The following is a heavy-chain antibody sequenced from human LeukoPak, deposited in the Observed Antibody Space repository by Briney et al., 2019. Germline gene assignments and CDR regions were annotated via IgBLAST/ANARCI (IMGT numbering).Heavy chain of an antibody. V-gene: IGHV1-24*01. CDR1: GYTLTELS. D-gene: IGHD2-2*01. J-gene: IGHJ4*02. Sequence: ASVKVSCKVSGYTLTELSMHWVRQAPGKGLEWMGGFDPEDGEIIYAQKFQGRVTMTEDTSTDTAYMELSSLRSEDTAVYYCATDRQPDCSSTSCSLDYWGQGTLVTVSS. CDR2: FDPEDGEI. CDR3: ATDRQPDCSSTSCSLDY.